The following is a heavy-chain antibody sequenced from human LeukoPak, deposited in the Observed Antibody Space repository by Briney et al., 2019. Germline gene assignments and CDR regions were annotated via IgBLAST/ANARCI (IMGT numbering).Heavy chain of an antibody. Sequence: GGSLRLSCSASGFTFSTYPIHWVRQAPGKGLEYVTAISSDGKTAYYADSVKGRFTISRDNSKNTVLLQMSSLSAEDSAVYYCVKARGYCRTSSCFLEYWGQGTLVTVSS. CDR3: VKARGYCRTSSCFLEY. J-gene: IGHJ4*02. D-gene: IGHD2-2*01. CDR1: GFTFSTYP. V-gene: IGHV3-64D*06. CDR2: ISSDGKTA.